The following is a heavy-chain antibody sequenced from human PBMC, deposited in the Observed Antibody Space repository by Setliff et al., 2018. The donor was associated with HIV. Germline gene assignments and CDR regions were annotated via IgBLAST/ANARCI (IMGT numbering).Heavy chain of an antibody. J-gene: IGHJ4*03. CDR3: AREGEPTASYYFDY. V-gene: IGHV4-34*01. CDR2: INHSGRT. Sequence: SETLSLTCAVLGGSFTDYSWSWIRQAPGKGLERIGEINHSGRTNYNPSLKSRVTISGDRSENQFSLKLSSVTAADTAVYYCAREGEPTASYYFDYWGQGTMVTVSS. D-gene: IGHD1-1*01. CDR1: GGSFTDYS.